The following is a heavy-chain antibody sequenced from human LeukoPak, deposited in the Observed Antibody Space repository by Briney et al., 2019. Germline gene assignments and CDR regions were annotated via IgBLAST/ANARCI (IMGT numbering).Heavy chain of an antibody. J-gene: IGHJ4*02. CDR2: IYYSGST. V-gene: IGHV4-39*01. D-gene: IGHD4-23*01. Sequence: SETLSLTCTVSGGSISGGTYLWAWIRQPPGKGLEWIGSIYYSGSTYYNPSLKSRVTISVDTSKNQFSLKLTSVTAADTAVYYCARPPGGNYYFDYWGQGTLVTVSS. CDR3: ARPPGGNYYFDY. CDR1: GGSISGGTYL.